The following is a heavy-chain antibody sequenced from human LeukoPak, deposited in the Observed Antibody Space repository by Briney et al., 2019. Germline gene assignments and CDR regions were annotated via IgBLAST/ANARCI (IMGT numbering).Heavy chain of an antibody. D-gene: IGHD2-21*01. CDR1: GGSFSGYY. V-gene: IGHV4-34*01. CDR3: ARALLRRYNY. CDR2: INHSGST. J-gene: IGHJ4*02. Sequence: KPSETLSLTGALYGGSFSGYYWSWIRQPPGKGLEWIGEINHSGSTNYNPSLKSRVTISVDTSKNQFSLKLSSVTAADTAVYYCARALLRRYNYWGQGTLVTVSS.